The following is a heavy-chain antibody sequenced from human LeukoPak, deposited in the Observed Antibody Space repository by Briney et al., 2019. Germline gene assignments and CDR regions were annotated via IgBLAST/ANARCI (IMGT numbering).Heavy chain of an antibody. D-gene: IGHD4-23*01. J-gene: IGHJ4*02. CDR2: ISGSGGYI. CDR3: SRAPVAGPSLIDY. Sequence: GGPLRLSCAASGFTFNDYSMNWVRQAPGKGLEWVSSISGSGGYIYYADSVKGRFTISRDNAKNSLFLQMNSLRVEDTAVYYCSRAPVAGPSLIDYWGQGTLVTVPS. CDR1: GFTFNDYS. V-gene: IGHV3-21*01.